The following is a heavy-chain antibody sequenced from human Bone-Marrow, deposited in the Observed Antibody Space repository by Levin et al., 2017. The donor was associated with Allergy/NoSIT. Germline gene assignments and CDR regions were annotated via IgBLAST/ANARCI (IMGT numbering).Heavy chain of an antibody. CDR3: TSAQYCSGGSCYDY. J-gene: IGHJ4*02. Sequence: PSETLSLTCAASGFTFSGPAMHWVRQASGKGLEWVGRIRSKANSYATVYAESVKGRFTISRDDSKNTAYLQMNSLKTEDTAVYYCTSAQYCSGGSCYDYWGQGTLVTVSS. CDR2: IRSKANSYAT. CDR1: GFTFSGPA. V-gene: IGHV3-73*01. D-gene: IGHD2-15*01.